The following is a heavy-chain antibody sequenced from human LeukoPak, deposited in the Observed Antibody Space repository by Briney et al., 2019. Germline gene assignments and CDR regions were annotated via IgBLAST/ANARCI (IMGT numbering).Heavy chain of an antibody. CDR2: VHLNGAT. V-gene: IGHV4-4*02. Sequence: PSGTLSLTCAVSGGSIMTTNWWSWVRQPPGKGLKWIGEVHLNGATNYNPSLESRVSMSIDTSKNQMSLKLTSVTAADTAIYYCTRESGAFSPFGFWGQGTLVTVSS. J-gene: IGHJ4*02. CDR3: TRESGAFSPFGF. D-gene: IGHD1-26*01. CDR1: GGSIMTTNW.